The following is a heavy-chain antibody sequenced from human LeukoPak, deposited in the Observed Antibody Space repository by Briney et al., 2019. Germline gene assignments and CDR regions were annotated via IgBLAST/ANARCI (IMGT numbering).Heavy chain of an antibody. D-gene: IGHD5-18*01. CDR2: LYYSGNT. Sequence: SETRSLTCTVSGGSISNYYWSWIRQPPGKGLEWIGYLYYSGNTNYNPSLKSRVTISVDTSKNQFSLKLSSVTAADTAVYYCARGQRGYPYWGQGALVTVSS. CDR1: GGSISNYY. CDR3: ARGQRGYPY. V-gene: IGHV4-59*01. J-gene: IGHJ4*02.